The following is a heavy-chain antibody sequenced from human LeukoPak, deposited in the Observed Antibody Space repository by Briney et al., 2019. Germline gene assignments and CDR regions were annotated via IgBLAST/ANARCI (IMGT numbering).Heavy chain of an antibody. J-gene: IGHJ4*02. CDR3: TTGVGDCSGGSCYSDFDY. D-gene: IGHD2-15*01. Sequence: PGRSLRLSCAASGFTFSSYAMHWVRQAPGKGLEWVAIISYDAGNKYYADSVKGRFTISRDNSKNTLYLQMNSLRAEDTAVYYCTTGVGDCSGGSCYSDFDYWGQGTLVTVSS. V-gene: IGHV3-30-3*01. CDR1: GFTFSSYA. CDR2: ISYDAGNK.